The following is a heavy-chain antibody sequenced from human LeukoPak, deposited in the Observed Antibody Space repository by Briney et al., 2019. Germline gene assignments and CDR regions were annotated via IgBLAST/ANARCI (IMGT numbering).Heavy chain of an antibody. J-gene: IGHJ4*02. CDR2: INWNGGST. CDR1: VFTFDDYG. V-gene: IGHV3-20*04. CDR3: ARVLGGNRRSGRYFDY. D-gene: IGHD4-23*01. Sequence: AGGTQRLSCAASVFTFDDYGVSGVRHAPGKGLEWVAGINWNGGSTGYADSVKGRFTISRDNAKNSLYLQMNSLRAEDTALYYCARVLGGNRRSGRYFDYWGQGTLVTVSS.